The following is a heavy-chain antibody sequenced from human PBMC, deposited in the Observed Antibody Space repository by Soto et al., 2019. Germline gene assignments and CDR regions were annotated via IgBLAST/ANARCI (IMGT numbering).Heavy chain of an antibody. CDR2: VYYSGNT. CDR3: ARKGAAASYAHYYMDV. Sequence: QVQLQESGPGLVKPSETLSLTCTVSGGSISRYYWSWFRQRPGKGLEWIGYVYYSGNTNYNPSLESRVTISVDTSRNRFSLNLTSATAADTAVYYCARKGAAASYAHYYMDVWGRGTAVTVSS. D-gene: IGHD6-13*01. J-gene: IGHJ6*03. CDR1: GGSISRYY. V-gene: IGHV4-59*01.